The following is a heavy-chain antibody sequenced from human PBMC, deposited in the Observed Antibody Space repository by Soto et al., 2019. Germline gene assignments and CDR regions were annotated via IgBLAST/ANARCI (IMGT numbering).Heavy chain of an antibody. CDR2: ISGSGGRT. CDR3: AKDLVVGTTTGFDY. V-gene: IGHV3-23*01. D-gene: IGHD3-22*01. CDR1: GFTFSNYA. J-gene: IGHJ4*02. Sequence: EVQLLESGGGLVQPGGSLRLSCAASGFTFSNYALSWVRQAPGTGLEWVSGISGSGGRTYYADSVKGRFTISRDNSKNTLYLQMNSLRAEDTAVYYCAKDLVVGTTTGFDYWGQGTLATVSS.